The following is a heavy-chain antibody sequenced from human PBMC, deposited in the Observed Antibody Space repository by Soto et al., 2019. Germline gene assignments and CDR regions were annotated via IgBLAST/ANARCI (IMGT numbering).Heavy chain of an antibody. CDR2: ISGSGGSE. CDR1: GFTFTSYA. V-gene: IGHV3-23*01. D-gene: IGHD5-18*01. CDR3: AKGDTTMITDYYAMDV. J-gene: IGHJ6*02. Sequence: AWGSLRLSCAVSGFTFTSYAMSLFRHSPLKWLEWVSAISGSGGSEFYADSVKGRFTISRDNSKNTLYLQMKSLRAEDTALYYCAKGDTTMITDYYAMDVWGQGTTFTVSS.